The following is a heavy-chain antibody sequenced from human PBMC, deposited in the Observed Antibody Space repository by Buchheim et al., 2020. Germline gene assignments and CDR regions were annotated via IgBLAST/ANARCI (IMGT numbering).Heavy chain of an antibody. J-gene: IGHJ6*03. D-gene: IGHD3-10*01. Sequence: EVQLVESGGGLVQPGGSLRLSCAASGFTFSSYWMSWVRQAPGKGLEWVANIKQDGSEKYYVDSVKGRFTISRDNAKNSLYLQMNSLRAEDTAVYYCARALDGDYYYYYYMDVWGKGTT. CDR3: ARALDGDYYYYYYMDV. CDR2: IKQDGSEK. V-gene: IGHV3-7*04. CDR1: GFTFSSYW.